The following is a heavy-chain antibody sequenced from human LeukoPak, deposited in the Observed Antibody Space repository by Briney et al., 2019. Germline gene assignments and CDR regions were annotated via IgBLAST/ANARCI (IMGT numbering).Heavy chain of an antibody. J-gene: IGHJ4*02. D-gene: IGHD3-10*01. CDR3: ASRRYYGSGTETGYYFDF. CDR2: ISASNGNT. V-gene: IGHV1-18*01. CDR1: GYTFTRLG. Sequence: ASVKVSCKASGYTFTRLGITWVRQAPGQGLEWMGWISASNGNTNYAQKFRGRVTMTADTSTGTAYLELRSLRSDDTAVYYCASRRYYGSGTETGYYFDFWGQGTPVTVSS.